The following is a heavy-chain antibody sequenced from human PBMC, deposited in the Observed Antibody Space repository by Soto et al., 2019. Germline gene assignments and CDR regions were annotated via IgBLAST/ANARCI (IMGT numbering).Heavy chain of an antibody. CDR2: VIPIIGEG. CDR3: ASPAVNDLDADSSAFDI. CDR1: GGTFSSQT. J-gene: IGHJ3*02. D-gene: IGHD1-1*01. Sequence: QVQLVQSGAEVKEPGSSVKVSCKVSGGTFSSQTINWVRQVPGQGLEWMGSVIPIIGEGKYAQSFLGRVTITADRSTSTPYMDLSSLRSEDRAVYYCASPAVNDLDADSSAFDIWGQGTMVTVSS. V-gene: IGHV1-69*02.